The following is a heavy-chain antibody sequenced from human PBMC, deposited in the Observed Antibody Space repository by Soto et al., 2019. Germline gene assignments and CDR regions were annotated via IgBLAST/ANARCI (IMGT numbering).Heavy chain of an antibody. J-gene: IGHJ6*02. Sequence: QVQLVQSGAEVKKPGSSVKVSCKASGGTFSSYAISWVRQAPGQGLEWMGGIIPIFGTANYAQKFQGRVTSSADKSTSTGYMELSSLISQDTAVYYCASDPASPIAGMDVWGQGTTVTVSS. CDR2: IIPIFGTA. CDR3: ASDPASPIAGMDV. V-gene: IGHV1-69*06. D-gene: IGHD2-2*01. CDR1: GGTFSSYA.